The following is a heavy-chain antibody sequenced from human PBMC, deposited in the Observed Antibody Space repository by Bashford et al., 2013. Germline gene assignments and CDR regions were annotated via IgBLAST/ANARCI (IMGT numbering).Heavy chain of an antibody. CDR3: AGCAGSSWYEVDY. J-gene: IGHJ4*02. Sequence: SLRLSCAASGFTFSSYAMHWVRQAPGKGLEWVAVISYDGSNKYYADSVKGRFTISRDNSKNTLYLQMNSLRAEDTAVYYCAGCAGSSWYEVDYVGPGNPGHRLL. CDR2: ISYDGSNK. D-gene: IGHD6-13*01. CDR1: GFTFSSYA. V-gene: IGHV3-30*04.